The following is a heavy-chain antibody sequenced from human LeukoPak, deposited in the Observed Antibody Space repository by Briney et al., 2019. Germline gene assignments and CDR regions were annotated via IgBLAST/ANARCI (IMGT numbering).Heavy chain of an antibody. CDR2: ISYDGSNK. D-gene: IGHD1-1*01. Sequence: GGSLRLSCAASGSTFSSYAMRWVRQAPGKGLEWVAVISYDGSNKYYADSVKGRFTISRDNSKNTLYLQMNSLRAEDTAVYYCARAFGTTGYWGQGTLVTVSS. CDR1: GSTFSSYA. CDR3: ARAFGTTGY. V-gene: IGHV3-30-3*01. J-gene: IGHJ4*02.